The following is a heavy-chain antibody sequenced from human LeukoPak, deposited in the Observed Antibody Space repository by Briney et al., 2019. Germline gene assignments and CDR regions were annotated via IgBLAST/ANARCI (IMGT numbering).Heavy chain of an antibody. D-gene: IGHD1-26*01. CDR2: IYTSGST. Sequence: SETLSLTCTVSDGSISSYYWSWIRQPAGKGLEWIGRIYTSGSTNYNASLKSRVSMSVDTSKNQFSLKLSSVTAADTAVFYCARENSGSYREFDYWGQGTLVTVPS. CDR3: ARENSGSYREFDY. CDR1: DGSISSYY. V-gene: IGHV4-4*07. J-gene: IGHJ4*02.